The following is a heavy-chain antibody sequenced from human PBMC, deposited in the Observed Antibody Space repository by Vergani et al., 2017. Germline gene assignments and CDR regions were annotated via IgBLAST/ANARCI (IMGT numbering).Heavy chain of an antibody. CDR2: ISFDGTNE. D-gene: IGHD4-11*01. V-gene: IGHV3-30*18. Sequence: QVQLVESGGGVVQPGTSLRLSCVVSGFALNRHAMYWVRQAPGKGLEWVLGISFDGTNEYYPDLVKGRFTISRDSSKTVYLQMNSLRVEDTAMYFCAKDLSYSTAWPHFDSRGQGTLVTVSS. CDR3: AKDLSYSTAWPHFDS. CDR1: GFALNRHA. J-gene: IGHJ4*02.